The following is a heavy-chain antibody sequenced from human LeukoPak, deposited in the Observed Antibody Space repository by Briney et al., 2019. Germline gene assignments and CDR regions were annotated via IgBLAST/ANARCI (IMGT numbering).Heavy chain of an antibody. CDR3: ARGDLFYGQKNDFDAFDI. V-gene: IGHV1-2*04. J-gene: IGHJ3*02. CDR1: GYTFTSYG. D-gene: IGHD1-1*01. Sequence: ASVKVSCKASGYTFTSYGISWVRQAPGQGLEWMGWINPNSGGTNYAQKFQGWVTISVDTSKNQFSLKLSSVTAADTAVYYCARGDLFYGQKNDFDAFDIWGQGTMVTVSS. CDR2: INPNSGGT.